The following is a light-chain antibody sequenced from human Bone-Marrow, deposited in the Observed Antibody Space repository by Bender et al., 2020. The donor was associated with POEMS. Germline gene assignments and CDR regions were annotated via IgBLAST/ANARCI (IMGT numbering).Light chain of an antibody. CDR1: SSNIGKYNL. Sequence: QSALTQPASVSGSPGQSITISCTGSSSNIGKYNLVSCHQQAPGKAPKLILYEVSTRPSGVSPRLSGSKSGSTASLTISGLQTEDEADYYCCSYAGSYTFVFGTGTKVTVL. V-gene: IGLV2-23*02. CDR2: EVS. J-gene: IGLJ1*01. CDR3: CSYAGSYTFV.